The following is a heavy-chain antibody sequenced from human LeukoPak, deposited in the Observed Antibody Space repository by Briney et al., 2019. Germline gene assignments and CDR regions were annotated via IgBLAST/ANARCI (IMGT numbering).Heavy chain of an antibody. CDR2: ISWNSGSI. CDR3: AKDLGDNYYDSSGPLDY. Sequence: GGSLRLSCAASGFTFDDYAMHWVRQAPGKGLEWVSGISWNSGSIGYADSVKGRFTISRDNAKNSLYLQMNSLRAEDTALYYCAKDLGDNYYDSSGPLDYWGQGTLVTVSS. D-gene: IGHD3-22*01. CDR1: GFTFDDYA. J-gene: IGHJ4*02. V-gene: IGHV3-9*01.